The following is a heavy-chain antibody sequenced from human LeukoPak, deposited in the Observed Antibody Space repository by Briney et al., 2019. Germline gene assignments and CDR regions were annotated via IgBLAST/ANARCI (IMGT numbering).Heavy chain of an antibody. CDR2: ISGSGGST. V-gene: IGHV3-23*01. J-gene: IGHJ4*02. D-gene: IGHD3-22*01. CDR3: AKDLGISSNYYDSSGYIY. Sequence: GGSLRLSCAASGFTFSSYAMSWVRQAPGKGLEWVSAISGSGGSTYYADSVKGRFTISRDNSKNTLYLQMNSLRAEDTAVYYCAKDLGISSNYYDSSGYIYWGQGTLVTVSS. CDR1: GFTFSSYA.